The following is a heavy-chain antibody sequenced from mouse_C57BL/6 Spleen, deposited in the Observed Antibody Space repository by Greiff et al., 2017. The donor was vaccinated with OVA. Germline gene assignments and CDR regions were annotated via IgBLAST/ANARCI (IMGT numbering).Heavy chain of an antibody. D-gene: IGHD3-3*01. Sequence: QVQLKESGAELVRPGTSVKMSCKASGYTFTNYWIGWAKQRPGHGLEWIGDIYPGGGYTNYNEKFKGKATLTADKSSSTAYMQFSSLTSEDSAIYYGARGGGTGRYAMDYWGQGTSVTVSS. CDR1: GYTFTNYW. J-gene: IGHJ4*01. CDR2: IYPGGGYT. V-gene: IGHV1-63*01. CDR3: ARGGGTGRYAMDY.